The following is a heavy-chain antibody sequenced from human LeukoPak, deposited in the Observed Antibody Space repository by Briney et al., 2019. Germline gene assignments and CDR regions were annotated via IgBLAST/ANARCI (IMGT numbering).Heavy chain of an antibody. D-gene: IGHD3-9*01. CDR3: ARRHFDWFDP. V-gene: IGHV4-34*01. CDR2: INHSGST. Sequence: SETLSLTCAVYGGSFSGYYWSWIRQPPGKGLEWTGEINHSGSTNYNPSLKSRVTISVDTSKNQFSLKLSSVTAADTAVYYCARRHFDWFDPWGQGTLVTVSS. J-gene: IGHJ5*02. CDR1: GGSFSGYY.